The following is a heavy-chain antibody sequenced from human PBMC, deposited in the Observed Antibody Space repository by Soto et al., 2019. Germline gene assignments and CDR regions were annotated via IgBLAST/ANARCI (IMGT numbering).Heavy chain of an antibody. CDR2: IDPSDSYT. D-gene: IGHD6-19*01. V-gene: IGHV5-10-1*01. CDR3: ARYNSGLMDV. CDR1: GYTFTNFW. Sequence: GESLKISCKGSGYTFTNFWISWVRQMPGKGPEWMAKIDPSDSYTDYSPSFQGHVTISADKSISTAYLQWSSLKASDTAMYYCARYNSGLMDVWGQGTTVTVSS. J-gene: IGHJ6*02.